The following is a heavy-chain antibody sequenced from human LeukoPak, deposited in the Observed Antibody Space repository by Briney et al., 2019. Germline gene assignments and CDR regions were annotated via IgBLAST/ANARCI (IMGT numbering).Heavy chain of an antibody. D-gene: IGHD6-13*01. CDR1: GFAFSSYS. V-gene: IGHV3-48*02. CDR2: ISSVSSSI. Sequence: GGSLRLSCAASGFAFSSYSMNWVRQAPGKGLEWVAYISSVSSSIYYGDSVKGRFTISRDNANNSLYLQMNSLRDDDTAVYYCARGTAAAASDYWGLGTLVTVSS. J-gene: IGHJ4*02. CDR3: ARGTAAAASDY.